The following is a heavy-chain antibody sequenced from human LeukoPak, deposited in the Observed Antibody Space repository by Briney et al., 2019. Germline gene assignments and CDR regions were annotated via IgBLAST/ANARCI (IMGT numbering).Heavy chain of an antibody. CDR3: ARANYYDSSGSFDY. Sequence: KTSETLSLTCTVSGGSISSYYWSWIRQPPGKGLEWIGYIYYSGSTNYNPSLKSRVTISVDTSKNQFSLKLSSVTAADTAVYYCARANYYDSSGSFDYWGQGTLVTVSS. J-gene: IGHJ4*02. CDR2: IYYSGST. V-gene: IGHV4-59*01. CDR1: GGSISSYY. D-gene: IGHD3-22*01.